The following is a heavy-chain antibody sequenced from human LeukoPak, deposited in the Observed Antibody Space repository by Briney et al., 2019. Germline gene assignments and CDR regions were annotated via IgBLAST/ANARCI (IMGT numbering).Heavy chain of an antibody. V-gene: IGHV4-4*07. Sequence: SETLSLTCTVSGGSISSYYWSWIRQPAGKGLEWIGRIYTSGSTNYNPSLKSRVTMSVDTSKNQFSLKLSSVTAADTAVYYCARGGSSRDTPNFDYWGQGTLVTVSS. D-gene: IGHD6-13*01. CDR3: ARGGSSRDTPNFDY. J-gene: IGHJ4*02. CDR1: GGSISSYY. CDR2: IYTSGST.